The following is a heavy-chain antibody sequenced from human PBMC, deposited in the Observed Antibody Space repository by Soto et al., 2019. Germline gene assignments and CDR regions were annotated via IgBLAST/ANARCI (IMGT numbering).Heavy chain of an antibody. Sequence: EVQLVESGGGLVKPGGSLRLSCAASGFTFSTYTLNWVRQAPGKGLEWGSSISSGSSYIYYAGSVKGRFTISRDNAKNSLDLQMNSLRAEDTAVYYCARGVYYFDYWGQGTLVTVSS. CDR3: ARGVYYFDY. CDR1: GFTFSTYT. J-gene: IGHJ4*02. V-gene: IGHV3-21*01. CDR2: ISSGSSYI.